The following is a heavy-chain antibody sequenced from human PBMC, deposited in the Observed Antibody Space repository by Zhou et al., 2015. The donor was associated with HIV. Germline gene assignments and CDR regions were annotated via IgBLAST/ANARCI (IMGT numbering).Heavy chain of an antibody. CDR2: IIPIFGTA. V-gene: IGHV1-69*01. Sequence: QVQLVQSGAEVKKPGSSVKVSCKASGGTFSSYAISWVRQAPGQGLEWMGGIIPIFGTANYAQKFQGRVTITADESTSTAYMELSSLRSEDTAVYYCARGLRATVTTNDAFDIWGQGTMVTVSS. CDR1: GGTFSSYA. D-gene: IGHD4-17*01. CDR3: ARGLRATVTTNDAFDI. J-gene: IGHJ3*02.